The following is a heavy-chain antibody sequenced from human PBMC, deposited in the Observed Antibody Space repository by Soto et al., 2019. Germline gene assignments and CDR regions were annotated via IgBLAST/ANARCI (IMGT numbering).Heavy chain of an antibody. D-gene: IGHD6-13*01. CDR2: ISYDGSNK. V-gene: IGHV3-30-3*01. CDR1: GFTFSSYA. Sequence: QVQLVESGGGVVQPGRSLRLSCAASGFTFSSYAMHWVRQAPGKGLEWVAVISYDGSNKYYADSVKGRFTISRDNSKNTLYRQMNSLRAEDTAVYYCARDPVHSIAAAGAGDYYYGMDVWGQGTTVTVSS. J-gene: IGHJ6*02. CDR3: ARDPVHSIAAAGAGDYYYGMDV.